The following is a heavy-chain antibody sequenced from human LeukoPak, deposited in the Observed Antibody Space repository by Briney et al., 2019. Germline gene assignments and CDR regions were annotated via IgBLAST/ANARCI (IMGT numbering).Heavy chain of an antibody. CDR2: IIPIFGTA. CDR3: ASRGYSSGWRNFDY. J-gene: IGHJ4*02. CDR1: GGTFSSYA. Sequence: SVKVSCKASGGTFSSYAISWVRQAPGQGLEWMGGIIPIFGTANYAQKFQGRVTITADESTSTAYMELSSLRSEDTAVYYCASRGYSSGWRNFDYWGQGTQVTVSS. D-gene: IGHD6-19*01. V-gene: IGHV1-69*13.